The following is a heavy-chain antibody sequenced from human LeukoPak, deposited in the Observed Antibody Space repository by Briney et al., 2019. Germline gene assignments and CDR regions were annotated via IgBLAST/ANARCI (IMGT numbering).Heavy chain of an antibody. CDR1: GGSFSGYY. CDR3: AREHDSSGYSSFDY. V-gene: IGHV4-34*01. CDR2: INHSGST. D-gene: IGHD3-22*01. Sequence: SETLSLTCAVYGGSFSGYYWSWIRQPPGKGLEWIGEINHSGSTNYNPSLKSRVTISVDTSKNQFSLKLSSVTAADTAVYYCAREHDSSGYSSFDYWGQGTLVTVSS. J-gene: IGHJ4*02.